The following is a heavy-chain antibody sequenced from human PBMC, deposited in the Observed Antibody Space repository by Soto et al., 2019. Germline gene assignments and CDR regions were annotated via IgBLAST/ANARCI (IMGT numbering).Heavy chain of an antibody. CDR2: ITWNSDSL. CDR3: KKSRGVAGRPLDD. CDR1: GFIFEDYA. J-gene: IGHJ4*02. V-gene: IGHV3-9*01. Sequence: EVQLVESGGGLVQPGRSLRLSCAASGFIFEDYAMHWVRQAPGKGLEWVSSITWNSDSLAYTGSVKGRFTISRDNAKNSLDLEMDSLRPEDTDLYYCKKSRGVAGRPLDDWGQGTLVTVSS. D-gene: IGHD6-6*01.